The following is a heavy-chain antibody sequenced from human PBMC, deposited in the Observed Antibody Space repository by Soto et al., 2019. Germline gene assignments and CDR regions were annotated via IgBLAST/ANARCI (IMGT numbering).Heavy chain of an antibody. CDR1: GGTCVGYD. CDR3: ARVLRRHGSYLFDL. CDR2: IGTAGDT. J-gene: IGHJ5*02. Sequence: VGLLRHPRGAAGGTCVGYDGHCVLQATGKGLDWVSAIGTAGDTYYPGSLKGRFTISRENAKNSLYLQMNSLRAWDSAVYYCARVLRRHGSYLFDLLGQGTLVTVSS. D-gene: IGHD1-1*01. V-gene: IGHV3-13*01.